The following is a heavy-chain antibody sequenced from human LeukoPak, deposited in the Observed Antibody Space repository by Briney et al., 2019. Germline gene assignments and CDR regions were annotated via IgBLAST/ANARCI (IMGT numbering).Heavy chain of an antibody. CDR1: GLSFIDYY. V-gene: IGHV3-11*04. Sequence: GGSLRLSCAASGLSFIDYYVTWIRQAPGKGPEWVSHITASGSIGYSADSVKGRFTISRDNAKNTLYLEMNSLRVEDTAVYYCARVSPYYHMDVWGQGTTVTVSS. CDR3: ARVSPYYHMDV. CDR2: ITASGSIG. J-gene: IGHJ6*03.